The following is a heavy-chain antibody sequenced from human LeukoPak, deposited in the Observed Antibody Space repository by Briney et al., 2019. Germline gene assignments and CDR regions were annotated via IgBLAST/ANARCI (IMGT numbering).Heavy chain of an antibody. CDR2: IYHSGST. CDR1: VYSISSGYY. J-gene: IGHJ1*01. D-gene: IGHD3-22*01. CDR3: ARSSGYYFEYFHH. V-gene: IGHV4-38-2*02. Sequence: SETLSLTCTVSVYSISSGYYWGWIRQPPGKGLEWIGSIYHSGSTYYNPSLKSRVTISVDTSKNQFSLKLSSVTAADTAVYYCARSSGYYFEYFHHWGQGTLVTVSS.